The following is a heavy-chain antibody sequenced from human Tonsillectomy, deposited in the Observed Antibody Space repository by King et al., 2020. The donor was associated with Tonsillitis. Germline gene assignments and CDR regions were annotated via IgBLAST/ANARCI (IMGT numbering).Heavy chain of an antibody. J-gene: IGHJ4*02. V-gene: IGHV3-23*04. D-gene: IGHD5-24*01. CDR3: AKGGRWLQDYYFDY. CDR2: ISDSGGST. CDR1: GFTFSSYG. Sequence: EVQLVESGGGLVLPGGSLRLSCAASGFTFSSYGVSWVRQAPGKGLEWVSGISDSGGSTYYADSVKGRFTISRDNFKNTLYLQMSSLRAEDTAVYYCAKGGRWLQDYYFDYWGQGTLVTVSS.